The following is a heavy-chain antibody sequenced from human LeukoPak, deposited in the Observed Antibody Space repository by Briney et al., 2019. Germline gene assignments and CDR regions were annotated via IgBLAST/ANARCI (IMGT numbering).Heavy chain of an antibody. J-gene: IGHJ4*02. CDR1: GFTFSSYA. CDR3: ARDLSSSRWGY. D-gene: IGHD6-13*01. CDR2: ISGSGGST. V-gene: IGHV3-23*01. Sequence: GGSLRLSCAASGFTFSSYAMSWVRQAPGKGLEWVSAISGSGGSTYYADSVKGRFTTSRDNSKNTLYLQMNSLRAEDTAVYYCARDLSSSRWGYWGQGTLVTVSS.